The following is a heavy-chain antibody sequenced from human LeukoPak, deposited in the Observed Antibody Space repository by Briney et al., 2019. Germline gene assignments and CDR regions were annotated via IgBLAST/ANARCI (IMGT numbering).Heavy chain of an antibody. D-gene: IGHD5-18*01. CDR1: GFTVSNNY. CDR2: IYSGGST. CDR3: AKEIGHNHGYWAH. J-gene: IGHJ4*02. V-gene: IGHV3-53*01. Sequence: PGGSLRLSCAASGFTVSNNYMSWVRQAPGKGLEWVSVIYSGGSTYYADSVKGRVTISRDNSKNTLDLQMNSLRVDDTAVYYCAKEIGHNHGYWAHWGQGTLVTVSS.